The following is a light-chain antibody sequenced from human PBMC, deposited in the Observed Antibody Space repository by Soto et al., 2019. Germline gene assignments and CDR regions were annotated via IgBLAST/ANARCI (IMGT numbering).Light chain of an antibody. V-gene: IGKV1-9*01. J-gene: IGKJ2*01. CDR1: QGVTNS. CDR2: SIS. Sequence: IQVTQSPSFLSASVGDRVTITCRTSQGVTNSFAWYQQKSGKAPRLLIYSISSLKSGVPSRFSGSGSGTEFTLTISSLQPDAFATYYCQQLYTYPHTFGLGTQLEI. CDR3: QQLYTYPHT.